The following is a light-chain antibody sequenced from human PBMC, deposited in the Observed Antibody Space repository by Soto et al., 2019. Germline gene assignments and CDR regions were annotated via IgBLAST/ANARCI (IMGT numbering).Light chain of an antibody. J-gene: IGKJ1*01. CDR3: QQTLSFPPT. V-gene: IGKV3-20*01. CDR1: QSVSSSY. CDR2: GAS. Sequence: EIVLKQSPGTLSLSPGERATLSCRASQSVSSSYLAWYQQKPGQAPRLLIYGASSRATGIPDRFSGSGSGTAFTLTISSLQPEDFATYYCQQTLSFPPTFGQGTKV.